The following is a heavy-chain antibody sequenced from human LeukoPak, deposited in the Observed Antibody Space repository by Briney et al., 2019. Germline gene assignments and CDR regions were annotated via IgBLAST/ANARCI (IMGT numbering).Heavy chain of an antibody. V-gene: IGHV1-2*02. CDR2: LNPNTLVT. CDR3: ARKDGGRAGMDV. J-gene: IGHJ6*02. CDR1: GYTFTAYY. D-gene: IGHD4-23*01. Sequence: ASVKVSCRASGYTFTAYYMHWVRQARGQGLEWMGWLNPNTLVTSYAQHFQGRVSMTWDTSISTGYMDLNSLTSDDTAVYYCARKDGGRAGMDVWGQGTTVTVSS.